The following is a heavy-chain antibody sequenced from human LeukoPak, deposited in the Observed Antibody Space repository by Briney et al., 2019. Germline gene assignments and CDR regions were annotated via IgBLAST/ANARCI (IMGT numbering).Heavy chain of an antibody. CDR2: ISYDGSNK. CDR1: GFTFSSYG. CDR3: AKDTIDY. J-gene: IGHJ4*02. V-gene: IGHV3-30*18. Sequence: PGGSLRLFCAASGFTFSSYGMHWGRQAPGKGLEWVAVISYDGSNKYYADSVKGRFTISRDNSKNTLYLQMNSLRAEDTAVYYCAKDTIDYWGQGTLVTVSS.